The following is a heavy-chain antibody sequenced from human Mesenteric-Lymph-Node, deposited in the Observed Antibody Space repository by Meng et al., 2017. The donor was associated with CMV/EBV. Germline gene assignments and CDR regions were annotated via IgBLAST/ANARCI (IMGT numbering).Heavy chain of an antibody. CDR3: ARDRRLRYFDP. V-gene: IGHV4-61*08. J-gene: IGHJ5*02. Sequence: CTVSGGSVSSGGYYWSWIRQTPGKGLEWIGYIYYSGSTNYNPSLKSRVTISVDTSKNQFSLKLSSVTAADTAVYYCARDRRLRYFDPWGQGTLVTVSS. CDR1: GGSVSSGGYY. D-gene: IGHD3-9*01. CDR2: IYYSGST.